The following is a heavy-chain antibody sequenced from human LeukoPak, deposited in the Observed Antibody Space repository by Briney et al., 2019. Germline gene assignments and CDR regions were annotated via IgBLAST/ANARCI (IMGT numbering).Heavy chain of an antibody. J-gene: IGHJ6*03. V-gene: IGHV1-18*01. CDR1: GYTFTSYG. Sequence: ASVNVSCKASGYTFTSYGISWVRQAPGQGLEWMGWISAYNGNTNYAQKLQGRVTMTTDTSTSTAYMELRGLRSDDTAVYYCARVPMGYSSSWYYYYYMDVWGKGTTVTVSS. CDR2: ISAYNGNT. CDR3: ARVPMGYSSSWYYYYYMDV. D-gene: IGHD6-13*01.